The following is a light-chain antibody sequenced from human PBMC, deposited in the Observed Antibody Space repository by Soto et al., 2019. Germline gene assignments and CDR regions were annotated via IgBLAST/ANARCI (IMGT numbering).Light chain of an antibody. Sequence: EIVMTQSPATLSVSPGERATLSCRASQTVSTSLAWYQQKPGQSPRLLIQGASTRATGIPARFSGSGSGTEFTLTISSLRSEYFAVYFCQQYHNRPLTFGGGTKVEIK. CDR2: GAS. CDR3: QQYHNRPLT. J-gene: IGKJ4*01. CDR1: QTVSTS. V-gene: IGKV3-15*01.